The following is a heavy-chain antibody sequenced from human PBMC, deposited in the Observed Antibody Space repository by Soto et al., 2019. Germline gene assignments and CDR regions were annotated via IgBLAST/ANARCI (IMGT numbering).Heavy chain of an antibody. J-gene: IGHJ4*02. D-gene: IGHD2-15*01. CDR3: AKSLYISGVGVAATFDF. CDR2: ISGSGGST. V-gene: IGHV3-23*01. CDR1: GFTFSSYA. Sequence: GGSLRLSCAASGFTFSSYAMSWVRQAPGKGLEWVSAISGSGGSTYYADSVKGRFTISRDNSKNTVYPEINSLRAEDTAVYYCAKSLYISGVGVAATFDFWGQGTLVTGSS.